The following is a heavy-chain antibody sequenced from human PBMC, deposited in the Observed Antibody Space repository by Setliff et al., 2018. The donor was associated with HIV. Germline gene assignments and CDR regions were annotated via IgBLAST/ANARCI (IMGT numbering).Heavy chain of an antibody. CDR1: GDSISSYF. D-gene: IGHD2-21*02. CDR2: RSTTGST. V-gene: IGHV4-4*09. Sequence: SETLSLTCTVSGDSISSYFWSWIRQSPGKGLEWIGFRSTTGSTNYNPSLRSRVTISLDTSKNQFSLKLTSVTAADTAVYYCARLSGDYYYFDYWGQGTLVTVSS. J-gene: IGHJ4*02. CDR3: ARLSGDYYYFDY.